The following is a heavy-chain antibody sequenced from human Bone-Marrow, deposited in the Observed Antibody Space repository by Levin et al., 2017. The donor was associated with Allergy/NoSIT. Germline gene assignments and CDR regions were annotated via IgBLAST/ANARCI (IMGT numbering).Heavy chain of an antibody. CDR1: GFRFSSYW. CDR2: IRSDGSDT. V-gene: IGHV3-74*01. D-gene: IGHD3-10*01. Sequence: GGSLRFSCEGSGFRFSSYWMHWVRQVPGKGLVWVARIRSDGSDTNYADSVKGRFTIFRDNAKNTVYLQMNSLRADDTAVYYCARDRVLGSGSLDYWGLGTLVTVSS. CDR3: ARDRVLGSGSLDY. J-gene: IGHJ4*02.